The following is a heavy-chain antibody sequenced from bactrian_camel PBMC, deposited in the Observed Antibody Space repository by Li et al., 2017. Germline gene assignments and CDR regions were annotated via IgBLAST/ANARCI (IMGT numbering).Heavy chain of an antibody. D-gene: IGHD6*01. CDR1: PYTVSTYC. J-gene: IGHJ4*01. Sequence: HVQLVESGGGLVQAGGSLRLSCVASPYTVSTYCMAWWRQAPGQERDWVAIIDGRGIITYRDPVKGRFTISKDNAKDVLYLQMDNLRPEDTATYYCAADQYLCMVVRGILEPFEYDRWGQGTQVTVS. CDR2: IDGRGII. V-gene: IGHV3S57*01. CDR3: AADQYLCMVVRGILEPFEYDR.